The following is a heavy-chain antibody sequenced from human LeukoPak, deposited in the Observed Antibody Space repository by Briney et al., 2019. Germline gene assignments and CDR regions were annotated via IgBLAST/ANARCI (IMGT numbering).Heavy chain of an antibody. D-gene: IGHD3-10*01. CDR2: INPSGGST. CDR3: ARSSNPYVLLWFGESPDRPYYFDY. V-gene: IGHV1-46*01. J-gene: IGHJ4*02. CDR1: GYTFTSYY. Sequence: ASVKVSCKASGYTFTSYYMHWVRQAPGQGLEWMGIINPSGGSTSYAQKFQGRVTMTRDTSTSTVYMELSSLRSEDTAVYYCARSSNPYVLLWFGESPDRPYYFDYWGQGTLVTVSS.